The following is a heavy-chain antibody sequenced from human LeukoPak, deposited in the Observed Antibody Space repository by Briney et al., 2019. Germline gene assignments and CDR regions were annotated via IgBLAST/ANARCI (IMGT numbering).Heavy chain of an antibody. CDR3: ARGWVPSDITMN. Sequence: GGSLRLSCAASGFTFSSYWMHWVRQAPGKGLVWVSCINSDGSTTEYADSVKGRFTISRDNAENTLYLQMNSLRAEDTAVYYCARGWVPSDITMNWGQGTMVTVSS. CDR1: GFTFSSYW. CDR2: INSDGSTT. D-gene: IGHD3-22*01. J-gene: IGHJ3*01. V-gene: IGHV3-74*01.